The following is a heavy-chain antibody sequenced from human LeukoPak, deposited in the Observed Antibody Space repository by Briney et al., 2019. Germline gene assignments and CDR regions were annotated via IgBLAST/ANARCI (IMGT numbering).Heavy chain of an antibody. D-gene: IGHD3-16*02. CDR2: VNGNGGST. CDR1: GFSFSTYA. J-gene: IGHJ4*02. Sequence: GGSLRLSCAASGFSFSTYAMSWVRQAPGKGLEWVSGVNGNGGSTSYADSVKGRFTIFRDNSKNTVYLQMNSLRIEDTAVYYCAKSLYGGCDYWGQGTVVTVSS. CDR3: AKSLYGGCDY. V-gene: IGHV3-23*01.